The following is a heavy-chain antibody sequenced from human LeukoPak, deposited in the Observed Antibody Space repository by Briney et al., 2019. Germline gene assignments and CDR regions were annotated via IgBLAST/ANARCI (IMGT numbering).Heavy chain of an antibody. D-gene: IGHD1-20*01. CDR1: GFTFSSYW. J-gene: IGHJ6*03. V-gene: IGHV3-7*01. Sequence: GGSLRLSCAASGFTFSSYWMSWVRQAPGKGLEWVANIKQDGSEKYYVDSVKGRFTISRDNAKNSLYLQMNSLRAEDTAVYYCARVTDPHYYYYYYMDVWGKGTTATVSS. CDR3: ARVTDPHYYYYYYMDV. CDR2: IKQDGSEK.